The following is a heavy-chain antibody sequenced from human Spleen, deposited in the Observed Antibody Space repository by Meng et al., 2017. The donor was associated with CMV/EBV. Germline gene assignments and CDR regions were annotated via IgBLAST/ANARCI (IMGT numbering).Heavy chain of an antibody. J-gene: IGHJ4*02. CDR3: ARAKRDYDFWSGVWYYFDF. V-gene: IGHV3-11*01. D-gene: IGHD3-3*01. CDR2: SSGIDDTV. CDR1: GFTFSDYY. Sequence: GESLKISCAASGFTFSDYYMSWIRQAPGKGLEWVSHSSGIDDTVYYADSVKGRFTVSRDNTKNSLYMEMNSLGAEDTAVYYCARAKRDYDFWSGVWYYFDFWGQGMMVTVSS.